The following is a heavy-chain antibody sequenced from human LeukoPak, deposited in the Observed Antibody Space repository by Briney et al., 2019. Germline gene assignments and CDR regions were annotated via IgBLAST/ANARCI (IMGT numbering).Heavy chain of an antibody. CDR3: AKDSSSWYYFDY. Sequence: GGSLRLSCAASGFTFDDYAMHWARQAPGKGLEWVSGISCNSGSIGYADSVKGRFTISRDNAKNSLYLQMNSLRAEDTALYYCAKDSSSWYYFDYWGQGTLVTVSS. CDR2: ISCNSGSI. J-gene: IGHJ4*02. CDR1: GFTFDDYA. D-gene: IGHD6-13*01. V-gene: IGHV3-9*01.